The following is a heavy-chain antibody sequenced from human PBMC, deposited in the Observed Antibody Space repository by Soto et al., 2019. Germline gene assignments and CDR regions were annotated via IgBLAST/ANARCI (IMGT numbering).Heavy chain of an antibody. D-gene: IGHD5-18*01. V-gene: IGHV4-4*02. CDR2: IYHSGST. CDR1: GGSSSSSNW. Sequence: SDTLYITCAVSGGSSSSSNWWCWVRQPPGKGLEWIGEIYHSGSTNYNPSLKSRVTISVDKSKNQFSLKLSSVTAADTAVYYCAGWIQLQQYYYYGMDVWGQGTTVT. J-gene: IGHJ6*02. CDR3: AGWIQLQQYYYYGMDV.